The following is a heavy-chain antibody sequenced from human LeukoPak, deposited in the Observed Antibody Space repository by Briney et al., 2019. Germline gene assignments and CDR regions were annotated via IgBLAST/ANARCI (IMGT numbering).Heavy chain of an antibody. CDR2: INPSGGST. J-gene: IGHJ4*02. CDR3: ARNSRSGYSSSPFDY. CDR1: GYTFTSYY. V-gene: IGHV1-46*01. D-gene: IGHD6-13*01. Sequence: GASVKVSYKASGYTFTSYYMHWVRQAPGQGLEWMGIINPSGGSTSYAQKFQGRVTMTRDMSTSTVYMELSSLRSEDTAVYYCARNSRSGYSSSPFDYWGQGTLVTVSS.